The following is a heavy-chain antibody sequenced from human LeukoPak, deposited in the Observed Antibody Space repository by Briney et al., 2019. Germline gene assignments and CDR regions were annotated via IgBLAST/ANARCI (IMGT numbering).Heavy chain of an antibody. V-gene: IGHV4-59*08. CDR2: IYYSGST. CDR1: GGSISSYY. Sequence: PSETLTLTCTVSGGSISSYYWSWIRQPPGKGLEWIGYIYYSGSTNYNPSLKSRDTISVDTSKNQFSLKLSSVTAADTAVYYCARHGTVRFLGWIDPWGQGTVVTVSS. J-gene: IGHJ5*02. CDR3: ARHGTVRFLGWIDP. D-gene: IGHD3-3*01.